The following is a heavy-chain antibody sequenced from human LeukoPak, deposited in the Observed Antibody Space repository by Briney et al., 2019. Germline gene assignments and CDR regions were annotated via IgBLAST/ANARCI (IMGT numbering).Heavy chain of an antibody. CDR2: IYTSGST. CDR3: ARDRQYCSSTSCSNWFDP. J-gene: IGHJ5*02. CDR1: GGSISSYY. Sequence: SETLSLTCPVSGGSISSYYWSWIRQPAGKGLEWIGRIYTSGSTNYNPSLKSRVTMSVDTSKNQFPLKLSSVTAADTAVYYCARDRQYCSSTSCSNWFDPWGQGTLVTVSS. V-gene: IGHV4-4*07. D-gene: IGHD2-2*01.